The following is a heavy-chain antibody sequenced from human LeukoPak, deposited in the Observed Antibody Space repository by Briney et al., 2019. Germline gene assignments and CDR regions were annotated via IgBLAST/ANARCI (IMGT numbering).Heavy chain of an antibody. Sequence: SETLSLTCTVSGGSVSSNNYYWNWIRQPPGKGLEWIGEINHSGSTNYNPSLKSRVTISVDTSKNQFSLKLSSVTAADTAVYYCARETYSSGWYPDYWGQGTLVTVSS. CDR1: GGSVSSNNYY. D-gene: IGHD6-19*01. CDR2: INHSGST. CDR3: ARETYSSGWYPDY. J-gene: IGHJ4*02. V-gene: IGHV4-39*07.